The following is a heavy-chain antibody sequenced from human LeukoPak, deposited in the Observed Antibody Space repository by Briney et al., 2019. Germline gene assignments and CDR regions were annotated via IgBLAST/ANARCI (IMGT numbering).Heavy chain of an antibody. V-gene: IGHV3-7*01. Sequence: GSSLRLSCAPSGFTFSSYWISSVRQAPCKWLALVPNIKPDGSAESYVDSVKRRFSISRDNAINSLYLQMNTLRAEDTAVYYCARVNYVSGSSRYLLAFDICGQGTMVTVSS. CDR3: ARVNYVSGSSRYLLAFDI. D-gene: IGHD3-16*02. J-gene: IGHJ3*02. CDR2: IKPDGSAE. CDR1: GFTFSSYW.